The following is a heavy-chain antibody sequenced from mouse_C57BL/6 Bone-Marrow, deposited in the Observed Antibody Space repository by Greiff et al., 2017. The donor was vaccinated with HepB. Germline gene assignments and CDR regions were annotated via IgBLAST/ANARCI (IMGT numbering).Heavy chain of an antibody. D-gene: IGHD1-1*01. V-gene: IGHV1-15*01. CDR2: IDPETGGT. CDR1: GYTFTDYE. J-gene: IGHJ2*01. Sequence: VQLVESGAELVRPGASVTLSCKASGYTFTDYEMHWVKQTPVHGLEWIGAIDPETGGTAYNQKFKGKAILTADKSSSTAYMELRSLTSEDSAVYYCTRFIYYYGRSTDYWGQRTTLTVSS. CDR3: TRFIYYYGRSTDY.